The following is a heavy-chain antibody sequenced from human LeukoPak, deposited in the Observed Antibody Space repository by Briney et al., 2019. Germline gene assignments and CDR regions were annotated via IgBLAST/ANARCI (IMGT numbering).Heavy chain of an antibody. V-gene: IGHV3-9*01. Sequence: GGSLRLSCAASGFTFDDYAMHWVRQAPGKGLEWVSGISWNSGSIGYADSVKGRFTISRDNAKNSLYLQMNSLRAEDTALYYCAKGGILTGLTQNWFDPWGQGTLVTVSS. CDR3: AKGGILTGLTQNWFDP. CDR2: ISWNSGSI. CDR1: GFTFDDYA. J-gene: IGHJ5*02. D-gene: IGHD3-9*01.